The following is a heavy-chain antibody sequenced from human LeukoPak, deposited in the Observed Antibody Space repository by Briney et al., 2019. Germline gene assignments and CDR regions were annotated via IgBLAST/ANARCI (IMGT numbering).Heavy chain of an antibody. CDR3: AKDIPSDF. Sequence: GGSLRLSCAASGFTFSSYAMHWVRQAPGKGLEWVAIISYDGSNKYYADSVQGRFAISKDNSKNTLYLQMNSLRAEDSAVYYCAKDIPSDFWGQGTLVTVSS. CDR1: GFTFSSYA. J-gene: IGHJ4*02. CDR2: ISYDGSNK. V-gene: IGHV3-30*09.